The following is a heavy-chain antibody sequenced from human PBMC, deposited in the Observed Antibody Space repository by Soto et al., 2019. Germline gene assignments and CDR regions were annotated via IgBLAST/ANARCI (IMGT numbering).Heavy chain of an antibody. CDR3: ARDWYCSSTSCYKGNWFDP. CDR2: INAGNGNT. D-gene: IGHD2-2*02. Sequence: GASVKVSCKASGYTFTSYAMHWVRQAPGQRLEWMGWINAGNGNTKYSQKFQGRVTITRDTSASTAYMELSSLRSEDTAVYYCARDWYCSSTSCYKGNWFDPWGQGXLVTVYS. CDR1: GYTFTSYA. V-gene: IGHV1-3*01. J-gene: IGHJ5*02.